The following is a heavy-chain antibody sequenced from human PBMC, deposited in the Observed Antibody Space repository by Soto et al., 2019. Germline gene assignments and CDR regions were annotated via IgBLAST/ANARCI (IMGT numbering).Heavy chain of an antibody. D-gene: IGHD3-10*01. CDR3: ARGWFGELGFDY. J-gene: IGHJ4*02. CDR1: GGSISSFY. V-gene: IGHV4-4*07. CDR2: IYTSGST. Sequence: TETLSLTFTVSGGSISSFYWSWIRGPGGKGLEWIGRIYTSGSTNYNPSLKSRVPMSVDTSKNQFSLKLSSVTAADTAVYYCARGWFGELGFDYWGQGTLVTVS.